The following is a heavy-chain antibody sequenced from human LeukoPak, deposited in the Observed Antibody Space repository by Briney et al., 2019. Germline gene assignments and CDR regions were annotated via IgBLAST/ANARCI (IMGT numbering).Heavy chain of an antibody. CDR2: IYYSGST. CDR1: GGSISSYY. V-gene: IGHV4-59*12. CDR3: TRDGYYYDSSGYN. D-gene: IGHD3-22*01. J-gene: IGHJ4*02. Sequence: SETLSLTCTVSGGSISSYYWSWIRQPPGKGLEWIGYIYYSGSTNYNPSLKSRVTISVDTSKNRFSLNLTSVTAADTAVYYCTRDGYYYDSSGYNWGQGTLVTVSS.